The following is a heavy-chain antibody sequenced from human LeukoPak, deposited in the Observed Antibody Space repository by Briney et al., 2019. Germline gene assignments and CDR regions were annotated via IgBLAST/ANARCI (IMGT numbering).Heavy chain of an antibody. J-gene: IGHJ4*02. CDR3: ARDYSESSGYYWPFDS. V-gene: IGHV4-61*01. Sequence: PSETLSLTCTVSGGSVSSDSFFWSWIRQPPGKGLEWIGYIYYTGSTNYNPSLKSRVTISVDTSKHQFSLKLTSVTAADTAVYYCARDYSESSGYYWPFDSWGQGTLVTVSS. D-gene: IGHD3-22*01. CDR1: GGSVSSDSFF. CDR2: IYYTGST.